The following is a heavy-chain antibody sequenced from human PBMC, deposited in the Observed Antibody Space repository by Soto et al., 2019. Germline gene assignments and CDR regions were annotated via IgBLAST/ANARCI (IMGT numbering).Heavy chain of an antibody. CDR2: ISSDGKSE. CDR1: GFTFSTYG. J-gene: IGHJ4*02. D-gene: IGHD3-22*01. Sequence: QVQLVESGGGVVQPGRSLRLSCAASGFTFSTYGMHWVRQPPGKGLEWVAVISSDGKSEHYAAPVKGRFSISRDNPRNTLSLQMNSLGVEHTAVYYCAKTITTYSGDSRGRGALVDYWGQGTLVTVSS. CDR3: AKTITTYSGDSRGRGALVDY. V-gene: IGHV3-30*18.